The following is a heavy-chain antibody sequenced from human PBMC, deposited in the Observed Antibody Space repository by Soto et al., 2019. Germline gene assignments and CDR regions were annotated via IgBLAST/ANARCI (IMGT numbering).Heavy chain of an antibody. CDR1: GFTFSSYA. CDR3: AKDSVLRYFEARGDGMDV. V-gene: IGHV3-23*01. Sequence: GGSLRLSCAASGFTFSSYAMSWVRQAPGKGLEWVSNISGSGGSTYYADSVKGRFTISRDNSKNTLYLQMNSLRAEDTAVYYCAKDSVLRYFEARGDGMDVWGQGTTVTVSS. D-gene: IGHD3-9*01. CDR2: ISGSGGST. J-gene: IGHJ6*02.